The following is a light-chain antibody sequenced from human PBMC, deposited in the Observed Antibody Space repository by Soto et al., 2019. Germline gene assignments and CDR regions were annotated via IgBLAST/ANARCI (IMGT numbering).Light chain of an antibody. CDR3: QQYNKSPRT. CDR1: QTVSTN. J-gene: IGKJ1*01. V-gene: IGKV3-15*01. Sequence: EILMTQSPATLSVSPGERATLSCRASQTVSTNLVWYHQKTGQAPRILIYDASTRATDIPARYSGSGSGTEFNFTISRLQSEDFEVYYCQQYNKSPRTFGQGTKVDIK. CDR2: DAS.